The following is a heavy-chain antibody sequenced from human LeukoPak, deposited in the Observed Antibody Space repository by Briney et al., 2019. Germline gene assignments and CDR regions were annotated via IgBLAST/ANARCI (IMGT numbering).Heavy chain of an antibody. Sequence: PGGSLRLSCAASGFTFSSYRMNWVRQAPGKGLEWVSSISSSSSYIYYADSVKGRFTISRDNAKNSLYLQMNSLRAEDTAVYYCASVATSYSGYDVGLWGQGTLVTVSS. CDR3: ASVATSYSGYDVGL. V-gene: IGHV3-21*01. J-gene: IGHJ4*02. CDR1: GFTFSSYR. CDR2: ISSSSSYI. D-gene: IGHD5-12*01.